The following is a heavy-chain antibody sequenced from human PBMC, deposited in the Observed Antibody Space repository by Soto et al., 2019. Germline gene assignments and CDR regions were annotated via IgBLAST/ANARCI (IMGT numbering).Heavy chain of an antibody. CDR2: ASYTGSS. J-gene: IGHJ4*02. V-gene: IGHV4-59*01. Sequence: TLDTLSLTCTVSGDAITEYLWIWMRQPPGKEPEWIGYASYTGSSKSIPSLKSRVRMSVDTAKNQFSLNLSSVTGADTAVYYCARDNGRENYYDSSGYWYYFDYWGQGTLVTVSS. CDR1: GDAITEYL. D-gene: IGHD3-22*01. CDR3: ARDNGRENYYDSSGYWYYFDY.